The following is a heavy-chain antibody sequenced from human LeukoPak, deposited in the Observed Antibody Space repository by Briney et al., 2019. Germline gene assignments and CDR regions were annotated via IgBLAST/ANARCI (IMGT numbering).Heavy chain of an antibody. D-gene: IGHD6-19*01. V-gene: IGHV3-74*01. J-gene: IGHJ4*02. Sequence: AGGSLRLSCAASGFTFSNYWMHWVRQAPGKGLVWVSRINSDMSGTNYADSVKGRFTISRDNAKNTLYLQMNSLRAEDTAVYYCAREGSGVAGHFDYWGQGTLVTVSS. CDR1: GFTFSNYW. CDR3: AREGSGVAGHFDY. CDR2: INSDMSGT.